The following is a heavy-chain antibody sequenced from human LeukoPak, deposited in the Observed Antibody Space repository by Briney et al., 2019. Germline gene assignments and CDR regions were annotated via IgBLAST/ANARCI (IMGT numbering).Heavy chain of an antibody. CDR1: GFTFSNNY. D-gene: IGHD5-18*01. J-gene: IGHJ4*02. CDR3: IYGYTLDF. V-gene: IGHV3-53*01. Sequence: GGSLRLSCAASGFTFSNNYMNWVRQAPGKGLEWGSVIYSGGSTNYADSVKGRFTISRDNSKNTLYLQMNSLRAEDTAVYYCIYGYTLDFWGQGTLVTVSS. CDR2: IYSGGST.